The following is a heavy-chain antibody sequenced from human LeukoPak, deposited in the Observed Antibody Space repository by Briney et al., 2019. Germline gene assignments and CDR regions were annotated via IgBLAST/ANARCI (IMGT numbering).Heavy chain of an antibody. CDR2: ISGSGGST. D-gene: IGHD3-3*01. CDR1: GFTFSSYA. CDR3: ARVGYDFWTPQRWDFDY. Sequence: PGGSLRLSCAASGFTFSSYAMSWVRQAPGEGLEWVSAISGSGGSTYYADSVKGRFTISRDNSKNTLYLQMNSLRAEDTAVYYCARVGYDFWTPQRWDFDYWGQGTLVTVSS. V-gene: IGHV3-23*01. J-gene: IGHJ4*02.